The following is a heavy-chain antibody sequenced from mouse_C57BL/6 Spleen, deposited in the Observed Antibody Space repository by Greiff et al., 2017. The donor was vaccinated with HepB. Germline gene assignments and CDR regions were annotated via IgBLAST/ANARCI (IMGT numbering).Heavy chain of an antibody. Sequence: VQLQQSGPELVKPGASVKISCKASGYSFTDYYMNWVKQSTGKSLEWIGVINPNYGTTSYNQKFKGKATLTVDQSSSTAYMQLNSLTSEDSAVYYGARWDYYSNYWYFDVWGTGTTVTVSS. V-gene: IGHV1-39*01. D-gene: IGHD2-5*01. CDR2: INPNYGTT. CDR3: ARWDYYSNYWYFDV. CDR1: GYSFTDYY. J-gene: IGHJ1*03.